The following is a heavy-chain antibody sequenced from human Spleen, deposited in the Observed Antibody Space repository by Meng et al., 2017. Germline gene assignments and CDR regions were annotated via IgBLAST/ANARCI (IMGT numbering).Heavy chain of an antibody. J-gene: IGHJ3*02. CDR1: GFIFSNYE. Sequence: GESLKISCEASGFIFSNYELNWVRQAPGKGLEWVSYISSSTNGIHYADSVKGRFTISRDNSKNTLYLQMNSLRAEDTAVYYCAKVGSSSWYGFDAFDIWGQGTMVTVS. D-gene: IGHD6-13*01. V-gene: IGHV3-48*01. CDR2: ISSSTNGI. CDR3: AKVGSSSWYGFDAFDI.